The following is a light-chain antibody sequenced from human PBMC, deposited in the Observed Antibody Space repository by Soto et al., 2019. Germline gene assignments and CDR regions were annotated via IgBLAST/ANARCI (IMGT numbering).Light chain of an antibody. CDR1: QDISYY. Sequence: DIQMTQSPSSLSASVGGRVTIACRANQDISYYLAWYQQKQGKVPKLLIYGASTLQSGVPSRFSGSGSGTDFTLTISSLQPEDIATYYCQKYHSAPRTFGQGTKVDTK. V-gene: IGKV1-27*01. J-gene: IGKJ1*01. CDR2: GAS. CDR3: QKYHSAPRT.